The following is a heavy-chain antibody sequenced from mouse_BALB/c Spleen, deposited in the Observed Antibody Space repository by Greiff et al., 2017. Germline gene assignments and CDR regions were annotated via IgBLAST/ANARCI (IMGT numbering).Heavy chain of an antibody. Sequence: VQLQQSGAELMKPGASVKISCKATGYTFSSYWIEWVKQRPGQGLEWIGEILPGTGSTNYNEKFKGKATFTADTSSNTAYMQLSSLTSEDSAVYYCARRGLVIDYWGQGTSVTVSS. CDR2: ILPGTGST. V-gene: IGHV1-9*01. D-gene: IGHD2-2*01. J-gene: IGHJ4*01. CDR3: ARRGLVIDY. CDR1: GYTFSSYW.